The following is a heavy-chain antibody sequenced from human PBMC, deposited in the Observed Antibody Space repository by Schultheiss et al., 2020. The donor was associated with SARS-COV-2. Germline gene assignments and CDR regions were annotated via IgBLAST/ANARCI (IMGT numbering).Heavy chain of an antibody. CDR2: FRWSSGSR. J-gene: IGHJ6*02. D-gene: IGHD2-2*01. CDR3: ARGIDVVVPAAPGYYYYGMDV. V-gene: IGHV3-9*01. CDR1: GFTFDDYA. Sequence: GGSLRLSCAASGFTFDDYAMHWVRQTPGKGLEGVAAFRWSSGSRGFADSVKGRFTISRDNAKNSLYLQMNSLRAEDTAVYYCARGIDVVVPAAPGYYYYGMDVWGQGTTVTVSS.